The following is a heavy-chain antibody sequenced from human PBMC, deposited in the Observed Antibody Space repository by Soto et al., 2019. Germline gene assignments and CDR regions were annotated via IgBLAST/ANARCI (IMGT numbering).Heavy chain of an antibody. J-gene: IGHJ1*01. CDR2: ISSSSTYI. CDR3: AVEQWLVPY. CDR1: GFTFSTYS. D-gene: IGHD6-19*01. Sequence: GGSLRLSCAASGFTFSTYSMNWVRQAPGKGLEWVSSISSSSTYIYYADSVKGRFTISRDNAKNSLYLQMNSLRAEDTAVYSCAVEQWLVPYWGQGTLFTVSS. V-gene: IGHV3-21*01.